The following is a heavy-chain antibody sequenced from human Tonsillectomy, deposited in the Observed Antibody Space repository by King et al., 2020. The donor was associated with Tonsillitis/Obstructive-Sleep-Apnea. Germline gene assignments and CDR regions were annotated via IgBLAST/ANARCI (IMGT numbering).Heavy chain of an antibody. V-gene: IGHV1-8*01. CDR1: GYTFTSYD. CDR3: ARGSITRVRGATPPDL. J-gene: IGHJ2*01. Sequence: QLVQSGAEVKKPGASVKVSCKASGYTFTSYDINWVRQATGQGLEWMGWVNPNSGNTGYAQKFQGRVTMTRNTSISTAYMELRSLRSEDTAVYYCARGSITRVRGATPPDLWGRGTLVTVSS. D-gene: IGHD3-10*01. CDR2: VNPNSGNT.